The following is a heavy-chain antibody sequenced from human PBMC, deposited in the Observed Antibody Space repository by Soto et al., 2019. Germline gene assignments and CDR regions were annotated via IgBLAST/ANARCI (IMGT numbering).Heavy chain of an antibody. Sequence: VQLVQSGGGLVKPGGSLTLSCAASGFAFSDYYMTWIRQAPGKGLEWISSLSNSGTYTNYADSVKGRFITSRDNAKNSLFLHLKGVRAEVTAVYFCARDQYVFDYWGQGALVTVSS. V-gene: IGHV3-11*05. D-gene: IGHD3-16*01. CDR2: LSNSGTYT. J-gene: IGHJ4*02. CDR3: ARDQYVFDY. CDR1: GFAFSDYY.